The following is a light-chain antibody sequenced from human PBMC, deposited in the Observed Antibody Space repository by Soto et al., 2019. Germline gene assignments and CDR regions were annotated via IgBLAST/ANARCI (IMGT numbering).Light chain of an antibody. V-gene: IGLV2-14*01. Sequence: ALTQPASVSGSPGQSITISCTGTSSDVGGYDFVSWYRQYPGQAPKILIYEVTHRPSGVPDRFSGAKSGNTASLTISGLQADDEADYYCRSYTITSSPVFGPGTKVTVL. CDR3: RSYTITSSPV. CDR2: EVT. CDR1: SSDVGGYDF. J-gene: IGLJ1*01.